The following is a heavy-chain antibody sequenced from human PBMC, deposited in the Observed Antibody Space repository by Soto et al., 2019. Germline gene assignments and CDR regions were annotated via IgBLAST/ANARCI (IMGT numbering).Heavy chain of an antibody. D-gene: IGHD3-10*01. J-gene: IGHJ5*02. CDR2: ISAYNGNT. V-gene: IGHV1-18*01. Sequence: ASVKVSCKASGYTFTSYGISWVRQAPGQGLEWMGWISAYNGNTNYAQKLQGRVTMTTDTSTSTAYMELRSLRSDDTAVYYCARERLSFIIGVSHPPGFDPGAQETXVPVSA. CDR3: ARERLSFIIGVSHPPGFDP. CDR1: GYTFTSYG.